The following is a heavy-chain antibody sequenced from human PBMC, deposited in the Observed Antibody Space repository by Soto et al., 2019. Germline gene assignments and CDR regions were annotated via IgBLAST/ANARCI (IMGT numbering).Heavy chain of an antibody. CDR3: ASCPQNCITSSPCCLFFDY. J-gene: IGHJ4*02. V-gene: IGHV1-2*06. Sequence: ASVKVSCKASGYIFTDYYMHWVRQAPGQELGWMGRINPNSGGTNYAQKFQGRVTITRDTSISTAYTELSSLRSEDTAVYYCASCPQNCITSSPCCLFFDYWGQGTLVTVSS. CDR1: GYIFTDYY. CDR2: INPNSGGT. D-gene: IGHD3-10*01.